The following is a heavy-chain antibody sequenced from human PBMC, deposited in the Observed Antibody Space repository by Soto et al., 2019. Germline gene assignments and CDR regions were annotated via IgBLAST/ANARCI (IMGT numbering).Heavy chain of an antibody. CDR1: GFTFSSYA. CDR2: ISYDGSNK. V-gene: IGHV3-30-3*01. Sequence: GGSLRLSCAASGFTFSSYAMHWVRQAPGKGLEWVAVISYDGSNKYYADSVKGRFTISRDNSKNTLYLQMNSLRAEDTAVYYCARGNIVVVVAATPTPLLWGMDVWGQGTTVTVSS. J-gene: IGHJ6*02. CDR3: ARGNIVVVVAATPTPLLWGMDV. D-gene: IGHD2-15*01.